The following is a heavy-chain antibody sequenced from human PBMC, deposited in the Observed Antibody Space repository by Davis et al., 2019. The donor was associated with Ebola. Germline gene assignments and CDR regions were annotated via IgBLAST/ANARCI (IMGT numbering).Heavy chain of an antibody. CDR2: ISWNSGNI. J-gene: IGHJ6*02. D-gene: IGHD4-17*01. CDR1: GLIFDDYA. CDR3: AKDLFGDYVRSVYSGLDV. V-gene: IGHV3-9*01. Sequence: SLKISCVASGLIFDDYAMHWVRQGPGQGLEWVSGISWNSGNIDYADSVKGRFTISRDNAKNSLYLQMSSLRPEDTALYYCAKDLFGDYVRSVYSGLDVWGHGTTVAVSS.